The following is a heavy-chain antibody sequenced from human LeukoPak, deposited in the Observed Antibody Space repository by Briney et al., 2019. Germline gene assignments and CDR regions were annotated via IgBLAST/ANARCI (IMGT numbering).Heavy chain of an antibody. Sequence: PGGSLRLSCAASGFTFSSYAMSWVRQAPGKGLEWVSAISGSGGSTYYADSVKGRFTISRDNSKNTLYLQMNSLRAEDTATYYCARDGCSGGSCPRDYYYGMDVWGQGTTVTVSS. CDR3: ARDGCSGGSCPRDYYYGMDV. J-gene: IGHJ6*02. D-gene: IGHD2-15*01. V-gene: IGHV3-23*01. CDR2: ISGSGGST. CDR1: GFTFSSYA.